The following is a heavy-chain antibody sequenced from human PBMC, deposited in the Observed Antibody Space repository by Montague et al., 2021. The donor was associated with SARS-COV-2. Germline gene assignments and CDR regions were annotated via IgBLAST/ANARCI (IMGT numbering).Heavy chain of an antibody. CDR3: ARQEYYYDSSGYGRMDWFDP. J-gene: IGHJ5*02. CDR2: IYYSGST. Sequence: SETLSLTCTVSGGSITVSRYYWGWIRQPPGKGLEWIGSIYYSGSTYYNPSLKSRVTISVDTSKNQFSLKLSSVTAADTAVYYCARQEYYYDSSGYGRMDWFDPWGQGTPVTVSS. D-gene: IGHD3-22*01. V-gene: IGHV4-39*01. CDR1: GGSITVSRYY.